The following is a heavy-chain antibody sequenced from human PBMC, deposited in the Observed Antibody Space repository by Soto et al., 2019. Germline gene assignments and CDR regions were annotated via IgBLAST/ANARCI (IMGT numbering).Heavy chain of an antibody. J-gene: IGHJ3*02. V-gene: IGHV2-5*02. D-gene: IGHD6-13*01. CDR2: IYWDDDK. CDR3: AHRLTSSWFDAFDI. Sequence: QITLKESGPTLVKPTQTLTLTCTFSGFSLSTSGVGVGWIRQPPGKALEWLALIYWDDDKRYSPSLKSRLTITKDTSKSQFVLTMTNMDPVDTATYYCAHRLTSSWFDAFDIWGQGTMVIVSS. CDR1: GFSLSTSGVG.